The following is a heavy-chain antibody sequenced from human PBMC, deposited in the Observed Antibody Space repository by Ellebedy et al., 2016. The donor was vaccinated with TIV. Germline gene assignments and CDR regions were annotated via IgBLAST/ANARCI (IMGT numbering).Heavy chain of an antibody. J-gene: IGHJ4*02. V-gene: IGHV3-53*01. D-gene: IGHD3-16*01. CDR2: IYSGGNT. Sequence: GESLKISXAASGFTVSSNYMSWVRQAPGKGLEWVSVIYSGGNTDYAVSVKGRFIISRDNSKNTLSLQMNSLRAEVTAVYYCARDRGMGYWGQGTLVTVSS. CDR1: GFTVSSNY. CDR3: ARDRGMGY.